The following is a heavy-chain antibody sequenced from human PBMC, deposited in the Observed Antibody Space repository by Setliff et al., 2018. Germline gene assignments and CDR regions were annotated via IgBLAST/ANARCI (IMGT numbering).Heavy chain of an antibody. CDR1: GFTFTDYG. J-gene: IGHJ4*02. Sequence: GASVKVSCKSSGFTFTDYGITWVRQVPGQGLEWMGWINNYNFNTQYAQKFQGRVTVTTDTSTTTAYMELRSLRADDTAVYYCVRVDMVLSNFDFWGQGTLVTVSS. CDR3: VRVDMVLSNFDF. D-gene: IGHD5-12*01. V-gene: IGHV1-18*01. CDR2: INNYNFNT.